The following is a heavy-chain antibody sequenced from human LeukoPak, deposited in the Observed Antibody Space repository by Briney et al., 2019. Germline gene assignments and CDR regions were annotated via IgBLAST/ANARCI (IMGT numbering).Heavy chain of an antibody. CDR3: ARESVRSIDIVVVPAAMGCFDH. V-gene: IGHV3-48*04. D-gene: IGHD2-2*01. J-gene: IGHJ4*02. CDR1: GFTFSSYS. Sequence: GGSLRLSCAASGFTFSSYSMNWVRQAPGKGLEWVSYISSSSSTIYYADSVKGRFTISRDNAKNSLYLQMNSLRAEDTAVYYCARESVRSIDIVVVPAAMGCFDHWGQGTLVTVSS. CDR2: ISSSSSTI.